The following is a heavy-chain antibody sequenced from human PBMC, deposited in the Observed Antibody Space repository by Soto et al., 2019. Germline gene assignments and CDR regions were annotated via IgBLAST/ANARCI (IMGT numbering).Heavy chain of an antibody. V-gene: IGHV4-59*01. CDR3: AGLRGYAGSPIDY. D-gene: IGHD2-15*01. J-gene: IGHJ4*02. CDR1: GGSIISSY. CDR2: ISHSGNT. Sequence: PSETLSLTCTVSGGSIISSYQSWIRQPPGKGLGWIGYISHSGNTNYNPSVKSRVTLSVDTPKNQFSLRLSSVTTADTAVYYCAGLRGYAGSPIDYWGQGTLVTVSS.